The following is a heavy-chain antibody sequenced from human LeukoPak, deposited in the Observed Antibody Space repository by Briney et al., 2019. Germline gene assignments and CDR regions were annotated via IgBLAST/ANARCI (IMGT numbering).Heavy chain of an antibody. V-gene: IGHV3-7*03. CDR1: GFTFSDYY. CDR2: IKQDESEK. D-gene: IGHD1-26*01. Sequence: GGSLRLSCAASGFTFSDYYMSWVRQVPGKGLEWVANIKQDESEKDCVDSVKGRFTISRDNAKNSLYLQMSSLRAEDTAVYYCATYSGAHHKTFDDWGQGTLVTVSS. J-gene: IGHJ4*02. CDR3: ATYSGAHHKTFDD.